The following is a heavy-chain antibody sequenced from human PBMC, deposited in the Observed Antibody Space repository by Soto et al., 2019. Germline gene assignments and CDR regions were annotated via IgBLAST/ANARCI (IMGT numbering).Heavy chain of an antibody. J-gene: IGHJ4*02. V-gene: IGHV3-73*01. CDR2: IRSKANSYAT. CDR1: GFAFSGST. CDR3: TEDQY. Sequence: GGSLRLSCAGSGFAFSGSTIHWVRQASGKGLEWVGRIRSKANSYATAYAAAVKXRFIISRDDSETTAYLQMNSPKIEDTAVYYCTEDQYWGQGTLVTVSA.